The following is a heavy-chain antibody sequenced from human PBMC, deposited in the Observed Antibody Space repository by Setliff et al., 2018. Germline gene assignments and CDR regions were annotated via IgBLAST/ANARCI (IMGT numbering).Heavy chain of an antibody. CDR2: IYSSGST. D-gene: IGHD1-7*01. Sequence: PSETLSLTCAVYGGSFSGYYWSWIRQPAGKGLEWIGHIYSSGSTNYNPSLKSGVTISVDRSKNQFSLKLSSVTAADTAVYYCARIRTGTFLNWFDPWGQGTLVTVSS. CDR3: ARIRTGTFLNWFDP. J-gene: IGHJ5*02. CDR1: GGSFSGYY. V-gene: IGHV4-59*10.